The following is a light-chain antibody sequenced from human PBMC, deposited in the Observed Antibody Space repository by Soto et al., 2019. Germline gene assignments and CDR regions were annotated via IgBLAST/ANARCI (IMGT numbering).Light chain of an antibody. CDR3: QQLNSYPFT. Sequence: IVLTQSPATLSVSPGERATLSCRASQSVSSLLAWYQQKPRQAPRLLIYDTSTRATGIPARFSGSGSGTDFTLTISSLQSEDFATYYCQQLNSYPFTFGGGTKVEIK. V-gene: IGKV3-15*01. CDR2: DTS. J-gene: IGKJ4*01. CDR1: QSVSSL.